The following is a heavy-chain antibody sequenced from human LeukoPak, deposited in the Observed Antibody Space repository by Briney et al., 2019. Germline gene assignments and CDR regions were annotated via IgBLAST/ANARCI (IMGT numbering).Heavy chain of an antibody. CDR1: GGSISSYY. CDR2: ISYSGST. Sequence: SETLSLTCTVSGGSISSYYWSWIREPPGKGLQSSGDISYSGSTNYNSSLKSRVTISVDTSKNQFSLKLSSVTAADTAVYYRARGKTAFDYWGQGNLVTVSS. J-gene: IGHJ4*02. D-gene: IGHD2-21*02. CDR3: ARGKTAFDY. V-gene: IGHV4-59*01.